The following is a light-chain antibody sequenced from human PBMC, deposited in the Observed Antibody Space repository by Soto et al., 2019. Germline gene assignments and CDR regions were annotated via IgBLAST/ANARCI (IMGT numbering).Light chain of an antibody. J-gene: IGKJ4*01. CDR1: QRMTTY. CDR3: QQRSGWPLT. CDR2: DAF. V-gene: IGKV3-11*01. Sequence: EIVLTQSPATLSLSPGDTATLSCRASQRMTTYLAWYQQKPGQAPRLLIYDAFNRATGIPARFSGSGSGTDFTLTISSLEPEDFAFYYCQQRSGWPLTFGGGTKVEIK.